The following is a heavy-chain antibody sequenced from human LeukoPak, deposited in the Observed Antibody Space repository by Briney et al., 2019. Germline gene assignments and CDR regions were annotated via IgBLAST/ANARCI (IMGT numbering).Heavy chain of an antibody. Sequence: PSEAPSLTYTVPGDSIRSSSYYSGWIRQPPRKGLEWLGRIYDSVSTYYTPSHKSRDSISVDTSKNHYSLKLSSVTAANTAVYYCAREIAAAGRGFDYWGQGTLVTVSS. CDR1: GDSIRSSSYY. D-gene: IGHD6-13*01. CDR2: IYDSVST. V-gene: IGHV4-39*02. J-gene: IGHJ4*02. CDR3: AREIAAAGRGFDY.